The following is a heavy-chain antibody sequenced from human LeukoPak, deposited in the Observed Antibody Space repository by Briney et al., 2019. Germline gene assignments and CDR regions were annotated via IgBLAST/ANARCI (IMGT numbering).Heavy chain of an antibody. CDR3: ARSYHC. CDR2: ISTSGGST. V-gene: IGHV3-23*01. CDR1: GFTFSSLG. J-gene: IGHJ4*02. Sequence: GGTLRLSCAASGFTFSSLGMNWVRQAPGKGLEWVSAISTSGGSTYYADSVKGRFTISRDNSKNTLYLQMNSLRAEDTAVYYCARSYHCWGQGTLVTVSS.